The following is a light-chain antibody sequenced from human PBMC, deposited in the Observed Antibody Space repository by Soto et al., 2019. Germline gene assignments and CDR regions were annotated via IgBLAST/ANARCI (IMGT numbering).Light chain of an antibody. CDR1: SSDVGGYNY. V-gene: IGLV2-14*03. Sequence: QSALTQPASVSGSPGQSITISCTGTSSDVGGYNYVSWYQQYPGKAPKLMIYDVTYRPSGVSNRFSGSKSGNTASLTISGLQDEDEADYYCSSYTSTSTVVFGGGTKLTVL. CDR2: DVT. J-gene: IGLJ2*01. CDR3: SSYTSTSTVV.